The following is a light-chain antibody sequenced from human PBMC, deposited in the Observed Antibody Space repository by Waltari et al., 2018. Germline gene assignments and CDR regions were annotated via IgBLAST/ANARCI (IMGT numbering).Light chain of an antibody. J-gene: IGKJ1*01. V-gene: IGKV3-11*01. CDR2: SVF. CDR3: QQYNDLLPT. CDR1: QSVGNY. Sequence: EIVMTQSPAPLSLSPGETATLSCRASQSVGNYLAWYHQKPGQAPKLLVHSVFFRATGIPDRFSGSGSGTDFTLTINSLEPEDVGVYHCQQYNDLLPTFGQGTKVEIK.